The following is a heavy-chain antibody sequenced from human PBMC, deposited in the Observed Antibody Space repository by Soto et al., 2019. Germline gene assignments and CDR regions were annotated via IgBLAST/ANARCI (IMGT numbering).Heavy chain of an antibody. Sequence: GGSLRLSCAASGFTFSSYAMSWVRQAPGKGLEWVSAISGSGCSTYYADSVKGRFTISRDNSKNTLYLQMNSLRAEDTAVYYCAKDGTTVTTFGVYYYYMDVWGKGTTVTVSS. CDR3: AKDGTTVTTFGVYYYYMDV. D-gene: IGHD4-17*01. CDR1: GFTFSSYA. V-gene: IGHV3-23*01. J-gene: IGHJ6*03. CDR2: ISGSGCST.